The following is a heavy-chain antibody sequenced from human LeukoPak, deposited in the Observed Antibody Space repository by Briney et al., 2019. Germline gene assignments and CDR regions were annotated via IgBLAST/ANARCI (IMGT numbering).Heavy chain of an antibody. CDR1: GFTFSSYA. D-gene: IGHD3-22*01. CDR2: IWYDGSNK. Sequence: GGSLRLSCAASGFTFSSYAMSWVRQAPGKGLEWVAVIWYDGSNKYYADSVKGRFTISRDNSKNTLYLQMNSLRAEDTAVYYCAREGSYDTSGYNDALDIWGQGTMVTVPA. J-gene: IGHJ3*02. CDR3: AREGSYDTSGYNDALDI. V-gene: IGHV3-33*08.